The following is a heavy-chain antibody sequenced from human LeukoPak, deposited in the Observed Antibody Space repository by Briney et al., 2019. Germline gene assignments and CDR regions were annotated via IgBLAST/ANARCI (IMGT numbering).Heavy chain of an antibody. J-gene: IGHJ3*02. Sequence: GGSLRLSCAASGFTFSTYEMAWVRQAPGKGLEWVAYISRSGTNIYYADSVKGRFTISRDNAKNSLYLQMNSLRAEDTAVYYCAGDGDSGYPAPFDIWGQGTMVTVSS. D-gene: IGHD5-12*01. CDR1: GFTFSTYE. CDR2: ISRSGTNI. V-gene: IGHV3-48*03. CDR3: AGDGDSGYPAPFDI.